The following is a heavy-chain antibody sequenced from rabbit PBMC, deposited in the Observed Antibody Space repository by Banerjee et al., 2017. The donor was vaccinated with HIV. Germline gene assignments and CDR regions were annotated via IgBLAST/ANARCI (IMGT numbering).Heavy chain of an antibody. D-gene: IGHD4-2*01. CDR3: ARDLYAGDADDDYAIFRL. V-gene: IGHV1S45*01. Sequence: QEQLEESGGDLVKPEGSLTLTCTASGFSFSSGYDMCWVRQAPGKGLEWIACIYGGSTAYIYYASWAKGRFTISKTSSTTVTLQMTSLTAADTATYFCARDLYAGDADDDYAIFRLWGPGTLVTVS. CDR2: IYGGSTAYI. CDR1: GFSFSSGYD. J-gene: IGHJ6*01.